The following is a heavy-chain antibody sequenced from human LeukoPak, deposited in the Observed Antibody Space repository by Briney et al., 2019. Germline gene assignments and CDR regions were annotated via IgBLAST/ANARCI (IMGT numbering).Heavy chain of an antibody. CDR1: GGTFSSYA. D-gene: IGHD3-22*01. J-gene: IGHJ4*02. CDR3: ASKYDYYDSPFDY. Sequence: ASVKVSCKASGGTFSSYAISWVRQAPGQGLEWMGGIIPIFGTANYAQKFQGRVTITADESTSTAYMELSSLRSEDTAVYYCASKYDYYDSPFDYWGQGTLVTVSS. CDR2: IIPIFGTA. V-gene: IGHV1-69*13.